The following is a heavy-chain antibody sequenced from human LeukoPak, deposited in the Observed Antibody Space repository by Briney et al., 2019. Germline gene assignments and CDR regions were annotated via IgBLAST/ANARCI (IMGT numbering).Heavy chain of an antibody. CDR2: INPNSGGT. D-gene: IGHD6-13*01. CDR1: GYTFTDYY. V-gene: IGHV1-2*02. Sequence: ASVKVSCKASGYTFTDYYMHWVRQAPGQGLEWMGWINPNSGGTKYAQKFEGRVTMTRDTSISTAYMELSRVTSDDTAVYYCARGGIRTAASKFDYWGQGTLVTVS. J-gene: IGHJ4*02. CDR3: ARGGIRTAASKFDY.